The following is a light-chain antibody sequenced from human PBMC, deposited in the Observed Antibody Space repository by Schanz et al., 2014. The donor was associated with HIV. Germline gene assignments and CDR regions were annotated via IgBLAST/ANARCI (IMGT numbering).Light chain of an antibody. J-gene: IGKJ2*01. Sequence: DIQMTQSPSTLSASVGDRVTITCRASQSIGNSLAWFHQKPGRAPKLLIYQASILETGVPSRFSGSGSGTQFTLTISGLQPDDFATYYCQQCVTYPYTFGQGTRLDVK. CDR2: QAS. V-gene: IGKV1-5*03. CDR1: QSIGNS. CDR3: QQCVTYPYT.